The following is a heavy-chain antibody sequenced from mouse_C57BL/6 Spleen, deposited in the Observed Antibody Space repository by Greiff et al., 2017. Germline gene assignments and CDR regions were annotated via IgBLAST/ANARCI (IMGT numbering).Heavy chain of an antibody. CDR2: ISYDGSN. J-gene: IGHJ1*03. D-gene: IGHD2-4*01. V-gene: IGHV3-6*01. CDR3: ARDDYDDWYFDV. CDR1: GYSITSGYY. Sequence: EVKLEESGPGLVKPSQSLSLTCSVTGYSITSGYYWNWNRQFPGNKLEWMGYISYDGSNNYNPSLKNPISITRDTSKNQFFLKLNSVTTEDTATYYCARDDYDDWYFDVWGTGTTVTVSS.